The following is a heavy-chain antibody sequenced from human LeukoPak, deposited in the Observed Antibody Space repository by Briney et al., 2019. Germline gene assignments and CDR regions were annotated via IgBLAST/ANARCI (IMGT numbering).Heavy chain of an antibody. CDR2: ISYDGSNK. D-gene: IGHD3-10*01. J-gene: IGHJ4*02. V-gene: IGHV3-30*18. CDR1: GFTFSSYG. CDR3: AKVSYGSGSFDY. Sequence: GRSLRLSCAASGFTFSSYGMHWVRQAPGKGLEWVAVISYDGSNKYYADSVKGRFTISRDSSKNTLYLQMNSLRAEDTAVYYCAKVSYGSGSFDYWGQGTLVTVSS.